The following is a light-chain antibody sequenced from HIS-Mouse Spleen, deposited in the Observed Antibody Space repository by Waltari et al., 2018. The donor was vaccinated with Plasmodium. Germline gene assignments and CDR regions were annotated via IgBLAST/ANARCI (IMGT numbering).Light chain of an antibody. V-gene: IGLV2-23*03. CDR3: CSYAGSSTFVV. Sequence: QSALTQPASVSGSPGQSLTISCTGTSSAVGSYNLVSWYQQHPGKAPKLMIYEGSKRPSGVPNRVSGSKSGNTASLTISGLQAEDEADYYCCSYAGSSTFVVFGGGTKLTVL. CDR1: SSAVGSYNL. J-gene: IGLJ2*01. CDR2: EGS.